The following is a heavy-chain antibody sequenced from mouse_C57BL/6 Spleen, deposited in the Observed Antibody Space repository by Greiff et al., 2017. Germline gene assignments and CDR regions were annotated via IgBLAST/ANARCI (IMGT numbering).Heavy chain of an antibody. Sequence: QVQLQQPGAELVKPGASVKLSCKASGYTFTSYWLHWVKQRPGQGLEWIGMIHPNSGSTNYNEKFKSKATLTVDKSSSTAYMQLSSLTSEDSAVYYCARSCYGIIYQKNDKGGWGKGASVTLAS. CDR2: IHPNSGST. J-gene: IGHJ4*01. V-gene: IGHV1-64*01. D-gene: IGHD1-1*01. CDR1: GYTFTSYW. CDR3: ARSCYGIIYQKNDKGG.